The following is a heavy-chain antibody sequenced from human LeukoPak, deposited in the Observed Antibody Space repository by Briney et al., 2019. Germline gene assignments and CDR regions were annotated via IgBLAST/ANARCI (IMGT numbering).Heavy chain of an antibody. Sequence: SQTLSLTCTVSGDSISSGDHYWSWIRQPPGKGLEWIGYIHYRGSTYYNPSLESRVIISGDMSKNQFSLSLNSLTAADSAVYYCARAAAGTNTYYYFDYWGQGTLVTVSS. D-gene: IGHD5-12*01. CDR2: IHYRGST. V-gene: IGHV4-30-4*01. CDR3: ARAAAGTNTYYYFDY. CDR1: GDSISSGDHY. J-gene: IGHJ4*02.